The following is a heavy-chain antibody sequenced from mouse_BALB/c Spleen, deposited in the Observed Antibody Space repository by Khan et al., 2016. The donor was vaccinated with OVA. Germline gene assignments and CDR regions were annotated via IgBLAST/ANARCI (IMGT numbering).Heavy chain of an antibody. J-gene: IGHJ3*01. CDR3: ARRNYFGYTFAY. CDR2: ISPVSGDT. Sequence: QVQLQQSGAELARPGASVKLSCTASGYTFTDYYINWVKQRTGQGLEWIGEISPVSGDTYYNERFMGKATLTADKSSSTAYMQLSSLTSEASATFFGARRNYFGYTFAYWGQGTLVTVSA. V-gene: IGHV1-77*01. CDR1: GYTFTDYY. D-gene: IGHD1-2*01.